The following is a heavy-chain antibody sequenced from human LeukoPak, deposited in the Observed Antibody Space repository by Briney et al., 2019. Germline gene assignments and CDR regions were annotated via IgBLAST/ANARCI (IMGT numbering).Heavy chain of an antibody. CDR2: IIPIFGTA. V-gene: IGHV1-69*13. D-gene: IGHD5-18*01. CDR3: ARRYSYGWTFDY. Sequence: SVKVSCKASGGTFSSYAISWVRQAPGQGLEWMGGIIPIFGTANYAQKFQGRVTITADESTSTAYMELSSLRSEDTAVYYCARRYSYGWTFDYWGQGTLVTVSS. J-gene: IGHJ4*02. CDR1: GGTFSSYA.